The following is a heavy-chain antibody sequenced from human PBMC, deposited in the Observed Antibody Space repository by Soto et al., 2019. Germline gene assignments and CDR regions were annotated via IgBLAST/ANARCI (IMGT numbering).Heavy chain of an antibody. D-gene: IGHD6-13*01. CDR1: GGTFSIYT. Sequence: QVQLVQSGSEVKKPGSSVRVSCKASGGTFSIYTISWVRQAPGRGLEWMGRVIPFLDITSYSQRFQGRVTITADKSTTTAYMELSSLRSEDTAVYYCARDRDNSNWPNFDSWGQGTLVNVSS. CDR3: ARDRDNSNWPNFDS. CDR2: VIPFLDIT. J-gene: IGHJ4*02. V-gene: IGHV1-69*02.